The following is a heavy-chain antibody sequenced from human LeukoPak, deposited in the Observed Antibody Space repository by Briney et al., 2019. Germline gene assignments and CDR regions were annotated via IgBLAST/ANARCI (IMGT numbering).Heavy chain of an antibody. CDR1: GFTFSSYA. CDR2: ISGSGGNT. D-gene: IGHD2-21*01. Sequence: TGGSLRLSCAASGFTFSSYAMSWVRQAPGKGLEWVSTISGSGGNTYYADSVRGRFTISRDNSKNTLYLQMNSLRAEDAAVYFCAKAPVTSCRGAYCYPFDSWGQGTLVTVSS. V-gene: IGHV3-23*01. J-gene: IGHJ4*02. CDR3: AKAPVTSCRGAYCYPFDS.